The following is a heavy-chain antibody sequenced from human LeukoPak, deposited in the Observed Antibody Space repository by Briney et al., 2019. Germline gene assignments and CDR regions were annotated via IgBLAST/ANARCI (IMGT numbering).Heavy chain of an antibody. CDR3: ARGYYYDSRGIGGAFDI. CDR1: GYTFTGYY. CDR2: INPNSGGT. V-gene: IGHV1-2*02. Sequence: GASVKVSCKASGYTFTGYYTHWVRQAPGQGLEWMGWINPNSGGTNYAQKFQGRVTMTRDTSISTAYMELSRLRSDDTAVYYCARGYYYDSRGIGGAFDIWGQGTMVTVSS. J-gene: IGHJ3*02. D-gene: IGHD3-22*01.